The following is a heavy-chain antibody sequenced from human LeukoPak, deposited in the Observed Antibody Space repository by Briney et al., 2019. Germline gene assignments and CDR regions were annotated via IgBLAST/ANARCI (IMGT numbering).Heavy chain of an antibody. CDR3: ATLTTGGY. CDR2: ISSSSTI. CDR1: GFTFSSYS. D-gene: IGHD3-9*01. V-gene: IGHV3-48*01. J-gene: IGHJ4*02. Sequence: PGGSLRLSCAASGFTFSSYSMNWVRQAPGKGLEWVSYISSSSTIYYADSVKGRFTISRGSAKNSLYLQMNSLRAEDTAVYYCATLTTGGYWGQGTLVTVSS.